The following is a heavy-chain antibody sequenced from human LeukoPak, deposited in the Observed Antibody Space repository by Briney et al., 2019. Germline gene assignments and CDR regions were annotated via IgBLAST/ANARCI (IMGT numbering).Heavy chain of an antibody. J-gene: IGHJ4*02. CDR1: GYTFTSHH. CDR3: ATLPPRKQLVTIDY. V-gene: IGHV1-69*01. CDR2: IIPIFGTA. D-gene: IGHD6-13*01. Sequence: ASVKVSCKASGYTFTSHHINWVRQAPGQGLEWMGGIIPIFGTANYAQKFQGRVTITADESTSTAYMELSSLRSEDTAVYYCATLPPRKQLVTIDYWGQGTLVTVSS.